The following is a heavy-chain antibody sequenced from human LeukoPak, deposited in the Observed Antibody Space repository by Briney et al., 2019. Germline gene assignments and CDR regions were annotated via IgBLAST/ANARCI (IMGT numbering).Heavy chain of an antibody. V-gene: IGHV1-46*01. Sequence: ASVKVSCKASGYTFTSYYMHWVRQAPGQGLEWMGIINPSGGSTSYAQKFQGRVTMTRDMSTSTVYMELSSLRSEDTAVYYCARGGPPVGRYFDWLLTRFDYWGQGTLVTVSS. J-gene: IGHJ4*02. D-gene: IGHD3-9*01. CDR3: ARGGPPVGRYFDWLLTRFDY. CDR1: GYTFTSYY. CDR2: INPSGGST.